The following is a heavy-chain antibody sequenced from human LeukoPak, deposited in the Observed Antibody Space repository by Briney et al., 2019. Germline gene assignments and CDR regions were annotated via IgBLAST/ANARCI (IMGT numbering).Heavy chain of an antibody. V-gene: IGHV1-18*01. D-gene: IGHD3-16*02. Sequence: ASVKVCCKASGYTFTRYGISWVRQAPGQGLEWMGWISAYNGNTNYAQKLQGRVTMTTDTSTSTAYMELRSLRSDDTAVYYCAREDGELSYYYYYGMDVWGQGTTVTVSS. CDR2: ISAYNGNT. CDR1: GYTFTRYG. J-gene: IGHJ6*02. CDR3: AREDGELSYYYYYGMDV.